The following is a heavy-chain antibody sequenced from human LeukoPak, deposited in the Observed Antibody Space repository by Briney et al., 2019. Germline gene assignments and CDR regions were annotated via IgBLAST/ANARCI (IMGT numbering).Heavy chain of an antibody. J-gene: IGHJ6*02. CDR3: ARRTVGYYYYYYGMDV. D-gene: IGHD1-1*01. CDR2: INAGNGNT. V-gene: IGHV1-3*01. Sequence: ASVKVSCKASGYTFTSYAMHWVRQAPGQRLEWMGWINAGNGNTKYSQKFQGRVTITRDTSASTAYMELSSLRSEDTAVYYCARRTVGYYYYYYGMDVWGQGTTVTVSS. CDR1: GYTFTSYA.